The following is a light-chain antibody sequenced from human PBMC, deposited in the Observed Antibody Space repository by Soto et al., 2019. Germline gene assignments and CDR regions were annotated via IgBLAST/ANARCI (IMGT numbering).Light chain of an antibody. V-gene: IGLV2-14*01. J-gene: IGLJ1*01. Sequence: QSALTQPASVSGSPGQSITISCTGTSSGVGSYNYVSWYQQHPGKAPKLMIYEVSDRPSGISSRLSGSKSGNTASLTISGLQTEDEADYYCSSYTSSSTLFGTGTKVTVL. CDR3: SSYTSSSTL. CDR1: SSGVGSYNY. CDR2: EVS.